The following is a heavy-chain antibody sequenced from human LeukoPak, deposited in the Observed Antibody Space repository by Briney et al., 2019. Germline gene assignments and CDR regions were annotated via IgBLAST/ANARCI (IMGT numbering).Heavy chain of an antibody. CDR2: IVVGSGNT. CDR1: GFTFTSSA. CDR3: AADGIRHDFWSGPSRYYMDV. Sequence: ASVKVSCKASGFTFTSSAVQWVRQARGQRLEWIGWIVVGSGNTNYAQKFQERVTITRDMSTSTAYMELSSLRSEDTAVYYCAADGIRHDFWSGPSRYYMDVWGKGTTVTVSS. J-gene: IGHJ6*03. D-gene: IGHD3-3*01. V-gene: IGHV1-58*01.